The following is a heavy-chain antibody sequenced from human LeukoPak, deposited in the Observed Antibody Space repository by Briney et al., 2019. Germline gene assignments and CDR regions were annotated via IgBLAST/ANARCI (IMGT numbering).Heavy chain of an antibody. Sequence: GASVKVSCKASGYTFTNYAIHWVRQAPGQRLEWMGWMNPNSGNTGYAQKFQGRVTMTRNTSINTAYMELSSLRSEDTAVYYCARAAVATRRGSWFDPWGQGTLVTVSS. V-gene: IGHV1-8*02. CDR2: MNPNSGNT. D-gene: IGHD5-12*01. CDR1: GYTFTNYA. CDR3: ARAAVATRRGSWFDP. J-gene: IGHJ5*02.